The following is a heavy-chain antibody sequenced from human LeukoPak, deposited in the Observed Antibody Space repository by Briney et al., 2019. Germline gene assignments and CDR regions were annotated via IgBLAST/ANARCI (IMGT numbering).Heavy chain of an antibody. J-gene: IGHJ2*01. CDR1: GGSISSSNYY. CDR2: IYTSGST. CDR3: AREWVNWYFDL. V-gene: IGHV4-61*05. Sequence: SETLSLTCTVSGGSISSSNYYWGWIRQPPGKGLEWIGRIYTSGSTNYNPSLKSRVTMSLDMSKNQFSLKLNSVTAADTAVYYCAREWVNWYFDLWGRGTLVTVSS. D-gene: IGHD1-26*01.